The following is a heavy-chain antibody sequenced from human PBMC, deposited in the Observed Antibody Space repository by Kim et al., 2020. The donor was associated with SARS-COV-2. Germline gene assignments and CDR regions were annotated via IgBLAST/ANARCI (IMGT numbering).Heavy chain of an antibody. Sequence: ASVKVSCKASGYTFTSYAMNWVRQAPGQGLEWMGWINTNTGNPTYAQGFTGRFVFSLDTSVSTAYLQISSLKAEDTAVYYCARAGTIAAAAFGGDWGQGTLVTVSS. D-gene: IGHD6-13*01. CDR2: INTNTGNP. V-gene: IGHV7-4-1*02. CDR1: GYTFTSYA. CDR3: ARAGTIAAAAFGGD. J-gene: IGHJ4*02.